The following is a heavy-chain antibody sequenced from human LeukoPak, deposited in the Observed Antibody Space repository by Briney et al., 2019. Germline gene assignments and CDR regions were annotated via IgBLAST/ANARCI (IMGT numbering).Heavy chain of an antibody. D-gene: IGHD4-17*01. CDR3: ARDPTTVTTPIYLDY. J-gene: IGHJ4*02. CDR2: ISSRSSYI. V-gene: IGHV3-21*01. CDR1: GFTFSSYS. Sequence: GGSLRLSCAASGFTFSSYSMNWVRQAPGKGLEWVSSISSRSSYICYADSVRGRFTISRDNAKNLLYLQMNSLRAEDTAVYYCARDPTTVTTPIYLDYWGQGTLVTVSS.